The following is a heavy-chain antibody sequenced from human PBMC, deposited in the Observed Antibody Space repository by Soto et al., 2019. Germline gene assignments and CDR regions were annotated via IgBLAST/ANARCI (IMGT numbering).Heavy chain of an antibody. CDR2: ISYDGSKK. Sequence: GGSLRLSCAASGFIISSYGMHWVRQAPGKGLEWLAVISYDGSKKFYGDSVKGRFTISRDNSKNTLFLQLNSLRAEDTAVYYCTRYGGWDYGSGSYNYYYGMDVWGQGTTVTVSS. CDR3: TRYGGWDYGSGSYNYYYGMDV. J-gene: IGHJ6*02. V-gene: IGHV3-30*03. D-gene: IGHD3-10*01. CDR1: GFIISSYG.